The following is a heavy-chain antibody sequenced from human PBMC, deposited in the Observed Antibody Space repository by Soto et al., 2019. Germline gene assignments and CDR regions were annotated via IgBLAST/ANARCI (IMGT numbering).Heavy chain of an antibody. CDR3: GRDRSSSWDYAGGFDS. J-gene: IGHJ4*02. Sequence: SETLSLTCTVSGDSMSRYHWSWIRQPQGKGLEWIGYIHYRGATNYNVSLESRVTISVDTSKNQFSLKLSPVTAADTAVYYCGRDRSSSWDYAGGFDSWGQGILVTVS. CDR1: GDSMSRYH. V-gene: IGHV4-59*01. CDR2: IHYRGAT. D-gene: IGHD6-13*01.